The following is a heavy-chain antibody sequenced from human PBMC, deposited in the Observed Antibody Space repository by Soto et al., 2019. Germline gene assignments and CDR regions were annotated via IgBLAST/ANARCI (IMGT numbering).Heavy chain of an antibody. CDR1: GGSFSGYY. CDR2: INHSGST. Sequence: SETLSLTCAVYGGSFSGYYWSWIRQPPGKGLEWIGEINHSGSTNYNPSLKSRVTISVDTSKNQFSLKLCSVTAADTAVYYCARGGVGYDFCSGYSQYYYHGMDVWGQGTTVTVSS. CDR3: ARGGVGYDFCSGYSQYYYHGMDV. V-gene: IGHV4-34*01. D-gene: IGHD3-3*01. J-gene: IGHJ6*02.